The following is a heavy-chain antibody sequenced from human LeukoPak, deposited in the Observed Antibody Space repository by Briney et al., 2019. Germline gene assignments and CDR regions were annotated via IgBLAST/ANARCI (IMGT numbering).Heavy chain of an antibody. CDR1: GFTFRSYG. D-gene: IGHD3-22*01. V-gene: IGHV3-33*01. J-gene: IGHJ6*02. CDR3: ARPYYYDSSGYSPYGMDV. CDR2: IWYDGSNK. Sequence: PGRSLRLSCAASGFTFRSYGMYWVRQAPGKGLERVAVIWYDGSNKYYADSVKGRFTISRDNSKNTLFLQMNSLRAEDTAVYYCARPYYYDSSGYSPYGMDVWGQGTTVTVSS.